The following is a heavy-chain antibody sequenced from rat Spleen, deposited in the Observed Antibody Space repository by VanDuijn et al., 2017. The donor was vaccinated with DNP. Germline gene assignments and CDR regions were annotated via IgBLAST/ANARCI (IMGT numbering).Heavy chain of an antibody. CDR1: GYSITSNY. D-gene: IGHD1-1*01. V-gene: IGHV3-1*01. Sequence: EVQLQESGPGLVKPSQSLSLTCSVTGYSITSNYWAWIRKFPGNKMEWMGYINYSGTTAYNPSLKSRISITRETSNNQFFLQLNSVTTEDTATNYCARLVRYFDTWGKGVMATVSS. CDR3: ARLVRYFDT. J-gene: IGHJ2*01. CDR2: INYSGTT.